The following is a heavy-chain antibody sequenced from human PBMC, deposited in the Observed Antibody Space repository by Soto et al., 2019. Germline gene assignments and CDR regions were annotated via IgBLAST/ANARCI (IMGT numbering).Heavy chain of an antibody. D-gene: IGHD6-13*01. CDR2: IDTSGNT. Sequence: SETLSLTCTVPGGPISTYYWSWIRQPAGKGLEWIGRIDTSGNTNYNPSLKSRVTMSVDTSKKQFSLKLTSVTAADTAVYYCARYSSNWFQTEGMDVWGQGTTVTVSS. J-gene: IGHJ6*02. CDR1: GGPISTYY. CDR3: ARYSSNWFQTEGMDV. V-gene: IGHV4-4*07.